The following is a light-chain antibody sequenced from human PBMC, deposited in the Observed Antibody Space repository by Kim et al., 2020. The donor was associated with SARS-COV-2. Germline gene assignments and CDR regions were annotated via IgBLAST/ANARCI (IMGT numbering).Light chain of an antibody. Sequence: GDRVTITCRASQSISNLLAWYQQKPGKAPKLLIYGASSLQSGVPSRFSGSGSGTEFTLTVSNLQPDDFATYYCQQYNSYPWTFGLGTKVDIK. CDR1: QSISNL. V-gene: IGKV1-5*01. CDR2: GAS. CDR3: QQYNSYPWT. J-gene: IGKJ1*01.